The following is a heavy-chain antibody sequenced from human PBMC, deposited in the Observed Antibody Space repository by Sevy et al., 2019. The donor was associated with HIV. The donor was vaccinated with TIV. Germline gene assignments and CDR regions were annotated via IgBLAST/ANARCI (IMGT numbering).Heavy chain of an antibody. CDR3: ARGPSYYYDSSGYYPLFDY. CDR1: GFTFSSYS. Sequence: GESLKISCAASGFTFSSYSMNWVRQAPGKGLEWVSYISSSSSTIYYADSVKGRFTISRDNAKNSLYLQMNSLRDDDTAVYYCARGPSYYYDSSGYYPLFDYWGQGTLVTVSS. D-gene: IGHD3-22*01. J-gene: IGHJ4*02. CDR2: ISSSSSTI. V-gene: IGHV3-48*02.